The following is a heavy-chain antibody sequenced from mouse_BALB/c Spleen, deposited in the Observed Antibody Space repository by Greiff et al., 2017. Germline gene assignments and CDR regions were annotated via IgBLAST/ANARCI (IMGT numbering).Heavy chain of an antibody. CDR1: GFTFSSFG. J-gene: IGHJ1*01. V-gene: IGHV5-17*02. CDR2: ISSGSSTI. Sequence: EVKLVESGGGLVQPGGSRKLSCAASGFTFSSFGMHWVRQAPEKGLEWVAYISSGSSTIYYADTVKGRFTISRDNPKNTLFLQVTSLRSEDTAMYYCARLGYYGSGTYWYFDVWGAGTTVTVSS. D-gene: IGHD1-1*01. CDR3: ARLGYYGSGTYWYFDV.